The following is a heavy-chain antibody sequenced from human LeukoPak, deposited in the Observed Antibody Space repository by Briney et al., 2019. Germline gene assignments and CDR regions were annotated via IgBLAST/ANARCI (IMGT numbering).Heavy chain of an antibody. V-gene: IGHV3-21*01. CDR3: ARARRYCSGGSCSPDGAFDI. CDR1: GFTFSSYS. CDR2: INSSSRYI. J-gene: IGHJ3*02. Sequence: GGSLRLSCAASGFTFSSYSMNGVRQPPETGLEGVSSINSSSRYIYYADSVKGRFTISRDNAKNSLYLQMNSLRAEDTAVYYCARARRYCSGGSCSPDGAFDIWGQGTMVTVSS. D-gene: IGHD2-15*01.